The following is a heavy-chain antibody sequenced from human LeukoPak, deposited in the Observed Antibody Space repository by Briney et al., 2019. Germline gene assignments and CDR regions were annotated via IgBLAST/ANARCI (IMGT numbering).Heavy chain of an antibody. V-gene: IGHV4-39*07. Sequence: PSETLSLTCTVSGGSISSSSYYWGWIRQPPGKGLEWIGSIYYSGSTYYNPSLKSRVTISVDTSKNQFSLKLSSVTAADTAVYYCARGGTGGYYYYYGMDVWGQGTTVTVSS. J-gene: IGHJ6*02. CDR3: ARGGTGGYYYYYGMDV. CDR1: GGSISSSSYY. D-gene: IGHD1-1*01. CDR2: IYYSGST.